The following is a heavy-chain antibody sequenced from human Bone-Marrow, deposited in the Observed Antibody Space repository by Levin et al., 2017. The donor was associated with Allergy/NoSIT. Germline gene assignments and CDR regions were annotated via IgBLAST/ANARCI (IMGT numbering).Heavy chain of an antibody. V-gene: IGHV3-23*01. D-gene: IGHD2-15*01. CDR3: AKGALPYCSGAICYNFDS. CDR1: GFSFSNYA. Sequence: QPGGSLRLSCAASGFSFSNYAMNWVRQAPGKRLEWVSSIVSHGADRYYANSVKGRFTISRDNSENTVFLQMDSLRDEDSAIYYCAKGALPYCSGAICYNFDSWGQGSLVTVSS. CDR2: IVSHGADR. J-gene: IGHJ4*02.